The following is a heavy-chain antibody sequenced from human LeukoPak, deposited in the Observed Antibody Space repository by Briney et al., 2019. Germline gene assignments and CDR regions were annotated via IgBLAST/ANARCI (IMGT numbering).Heavy chain of an antibody. CDR3: ARGRQQDY. V-gene: IGHV4-34*01. D-gene: IGHD6-13*01. Sequence: SETLSLTCAVYGGSLSGYYWSWIRQPPGKGLEWIGEINHSGSTNYNPSLKSRVTISVDTSKNQFSLKLRSVTAADTAVYYCARGRQQDYWGQGTLVTVSS. CDR1: GGSLSGYY. J-gene: IGHJ4*02. CDR2: INHSGST.